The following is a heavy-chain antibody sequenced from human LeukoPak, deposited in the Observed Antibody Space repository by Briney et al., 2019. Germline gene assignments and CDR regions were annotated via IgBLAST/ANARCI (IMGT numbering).Heavy chain of an antibody. CDR3: AREGTRSSFDY. J-gene: IGHJ4*02. D-gene: IGHD3-10*01. Sequence: SVKVSCKASGCTFSSYAISWVRQAPGQGLEWMGGISPIFGTANYEQKFQGRVTITADESTSTAYMELSSLRSEDTAVYYCAREGTRSSFDYWGQGTLVSFSS. CDR1: GCTFSSYA. CDR2: ISPIFGTA. V-gene: IGHV1-69*13.